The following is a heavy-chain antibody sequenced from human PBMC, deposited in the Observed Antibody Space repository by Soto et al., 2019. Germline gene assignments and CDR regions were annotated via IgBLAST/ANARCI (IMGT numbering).Heavy chain of an antibody. J-gene: IGHJ6*02. Sequence: QEQLVESGGGVVQPGRSLRLSCAASRMTFNRNGMHWVRQAPGKGLEWVAVIWYDGSKTAYSDSVKGRFTISRDNAKNTLYLQMNSVRDEDTAIYYCARDRSAGDYFYYGMDVWGQGTTVTVSS. CDR1: RMTFNRNG. CDR2: IWYDGSKT. D-gene: IGHD1-1*01. V-gene: IGHV3-33*01. CDR3: ARDRSAGDYFYYGMDV.